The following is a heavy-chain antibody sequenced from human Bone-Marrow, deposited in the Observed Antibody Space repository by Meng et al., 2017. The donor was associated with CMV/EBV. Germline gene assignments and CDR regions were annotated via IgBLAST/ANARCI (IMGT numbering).Heavy chain of an antibody. Sequence: FTFSNAWMSWVRQAPGKGLEWVGRIKSKTDGGTTDYAAPVKGRFTISRDDSKNTLYLQMNSLKTEDTAVYYCTTERTLLAYCGGDCSYWGQGTLVTVSS. CDR2: IKSKTDGGTT. CDR3: TTERTLLAYCGGDCSY. J-gene: IGHJ4*02. CDR1: FTFSNAW. V-gene: IGHV3-15*01. D-gene: IGHD2-21*01.